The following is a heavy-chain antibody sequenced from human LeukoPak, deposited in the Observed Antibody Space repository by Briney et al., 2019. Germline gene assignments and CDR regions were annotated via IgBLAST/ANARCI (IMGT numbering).Heavy chain of an antibody. CDR1: GYTFTSYA. D-gene: IGHD3-10*01. Sequence: AASVKVSCKASGYTFTSYAMHWVRQAPGQRLEWMGCINAGNGNIKYSQKFQGRVTITRDTSASTAYMELSSLRSEDTAVYYCAVGEMVRGVIITFFDYWGQGTLVTVSS. CDR2: INAGNGNI. CDR3: AVGEMVRGVIITFFDY. V-gene: IGHV1-3*01. J-gene: IGHJ4*02.